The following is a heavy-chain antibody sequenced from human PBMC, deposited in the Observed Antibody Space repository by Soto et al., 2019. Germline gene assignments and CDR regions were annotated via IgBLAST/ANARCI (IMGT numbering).Heavy chain of an antibody. V-gene: IGHV1-2*02. CDR3: ARRDGYRAAGPFDI. Sequence: APVKVSCKASGDSFTGYYIHWVRQAPGQGLEWMGWINPNSGGTNYAQKFQGRVTMTRDTSISTAYMDLSRLRSDDTAVYYCARRDGYRAAGPFDIWCQGTMVTVSS. D-gene: IGHD5-12*01. CDR1: GDSFTGYY. J-gene: IGHJ3*02. CDR2: INPNSGGT.